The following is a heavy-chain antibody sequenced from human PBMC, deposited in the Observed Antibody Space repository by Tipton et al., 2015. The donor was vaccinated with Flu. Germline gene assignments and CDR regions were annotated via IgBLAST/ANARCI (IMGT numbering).Heavy chain of an antibody. CDR3: ARDRGYDILTGRPHWYFDL. J-gene: IGHJ2*01. V-gene: IGHV4-4*07. CDR2: IYTSGST. CDR1: GGSISSYY. D-gene: IGHD3-9*01. Sequence: LRLSCTVSGGSISSYYWSWIRQPAGKGLECIGRIYTSGSTNYNPSLKSLVTMSVDTSKNQFSLKLSSVTAADTAVYYCARDRGYDILTGRPHWYFDLWGRGTLVTVSS.